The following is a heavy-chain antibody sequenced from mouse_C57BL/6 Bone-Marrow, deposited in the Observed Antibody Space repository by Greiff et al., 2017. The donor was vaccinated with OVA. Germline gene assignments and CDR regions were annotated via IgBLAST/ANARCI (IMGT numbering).Heavy chain of an antibody. D-gene: IGHD1-1*01. CDR2: INPSNGGT. V-gene: IGHV1-53*01. Sequence: VQLQQPGTELVKPGDSVKLSCKASGYTFTSYWMHWVKQRPGQGLEWIGNINPSNGGTNYNEKFKSKATLTVDKSSSTAYMQLSSLTSEDSAVYYCARLRGTVAPLDYWGQGTTLTVSS. CDR1: GYTFTSYW. J-gene: IGHJ2*01. CDR3: ARLRGTVAPLDY.